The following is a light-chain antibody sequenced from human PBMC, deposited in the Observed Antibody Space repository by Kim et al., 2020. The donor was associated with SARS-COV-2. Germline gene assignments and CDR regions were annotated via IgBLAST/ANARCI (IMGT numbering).Light chain of an antibody. Sequence: SPGERATLSCRASQSLSSINLAWYQQKPGQAPRLLIYGVATRATSIPDRFSGTGSGTDFTLTISRVEPEDFAVYFCQHYGSSPLTFGGGTKVDIK. V-gene: IGKV3-20*01. J-gene: IGKJ4*01. CDR3: QHYGSSPLT. CDR2: GVA. CDR1: QSLSSIN.